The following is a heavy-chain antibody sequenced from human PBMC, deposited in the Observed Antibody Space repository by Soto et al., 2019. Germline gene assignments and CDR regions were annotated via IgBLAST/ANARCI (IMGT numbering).Heavy chain of an antibody. Sequence: QVQLVQSGAEVKKPGASVKVSCKASGYTFTSYGISWVRQAPGQGLEWMGWISAYNGNTNYAQKLQGRVTMTTDTSTTTASMEPRSLRSDDPAVYYSAREDPPSLNWGQATLVTVSS. CDR2: ISAYNGNT. D-gene: IGHD2-2*01. J-gene: IGHJ4*02. CDR3: AREDPPSLN. CDR1: GYTFTSYG. V-gene: IGHV1-18*01.